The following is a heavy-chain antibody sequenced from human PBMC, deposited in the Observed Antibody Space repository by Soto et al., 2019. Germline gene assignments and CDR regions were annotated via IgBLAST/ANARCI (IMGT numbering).Heavy chain of an antibody. Sequence: ASVKVSCKASGYALSSYAIHWVRQAPGQRLEWMGWINAGNGNTKYSQKFQGRVTITRDTSASTAYMELSSLRSEDSAVYYCARAYDFWSGYQEWYYMDVWGKGTTVTVSS. J-gene: IGHJ6*03. D-gene: IGHD3-3*01. CDR2: INAGNGNT. V-gene: IGHV1-3*01. CDR1: GYALSSYA. CDR3: ARAYDFWSGYQEWYYMDV.